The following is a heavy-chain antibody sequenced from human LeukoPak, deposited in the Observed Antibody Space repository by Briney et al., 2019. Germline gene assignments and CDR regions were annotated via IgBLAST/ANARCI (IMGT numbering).Heavy chain of an antibody. CDR2: ISGSGSST. V-gene: IGHV3-23*01. CDR3: AKGPYGDYVADWFDP. D-gene: IGHD4-17*01. J-gene: IGHJ5*02. CDR1: GFTFRSYA. Sequence: GGSLRLSCAASGFTFRSYAMSWVRQTPGKGLEWVSAISGSGSSTYYADSVKGRLTVSRDNSKNTLYLQMSSLRVEDTAVYYCAKGPYGDYVADWFDPWGQGTLITVSS.